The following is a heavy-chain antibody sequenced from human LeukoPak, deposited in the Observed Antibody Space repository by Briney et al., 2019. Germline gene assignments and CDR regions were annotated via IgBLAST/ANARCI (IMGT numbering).Heavy chain of an antibody. CDR1: GFTVSNNN. D-gene: IGHD3-10*01. V-gene: IGHV3-66*01. J-gene: IGHJ4*02. Sequence: QAGGSLRLSCAASGFTVSNNNINWVRQAPGKGLEWVSIIYSAGGTNYADSVKGRFTISRDNSKNTVYLQMNSLRAEDTAVYYCAKDTGGELFQGHWGQGTLVTVSS. CDR2: IYSAGGT. CDR3: AKDTGGELFQGH.